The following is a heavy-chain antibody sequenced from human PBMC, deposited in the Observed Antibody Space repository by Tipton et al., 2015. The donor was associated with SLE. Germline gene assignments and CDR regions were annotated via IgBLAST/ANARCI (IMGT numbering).Heavy chain of an antibody. J-gene: IGHJ4*02. V-gene: IGHV4-39*07. Sequence: PGLVKPSETLSLTCSVSGGSITSSSYYWGWIRQPPGKGLEWIGSIYHSGSTYYNPSLKSRVTISVDTSKNQFSLKLSSVTAADTAVYYCARALGIAARSDFDYWGQGTLVTVSS. CDR2: IYHSGST. CDR3: ARALGIAARSDFDY. D-gene: IGHD6-6*01. CDR1: GGSITSSSYY.